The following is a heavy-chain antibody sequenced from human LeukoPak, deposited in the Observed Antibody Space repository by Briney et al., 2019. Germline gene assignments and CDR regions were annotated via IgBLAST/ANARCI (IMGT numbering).Heavy chain of an antibody. Sequence: GGSLRLSCAASGFTFSSYSMNWVRQAPGKGLKLVSYISSSSSTIYYADSVKGRFTISRDNAKDSLYLQMNSLRAEDTAVYYCVSPSPGLFDPWGQGTLVTVSS. CDR1: GFTFSSYS. V-gene: IGHV3-48*01. D-gene: IGHD3-10*01. J-gene: IGHJ5*02. CDR2: ISSSSSTI. CDR3: VSPSPGLFDP.